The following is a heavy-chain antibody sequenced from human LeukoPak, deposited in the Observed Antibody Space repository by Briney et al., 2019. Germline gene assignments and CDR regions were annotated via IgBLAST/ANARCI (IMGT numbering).Heavy chain of an antibody. J-gene: IGHJ6*04. D-gene: IGHD3-10*02. CDR2: ISSSSSTI. CDR1: GFTFSSYS. CDR3: AELGITMIGGV. V-gene: IGHV3-48*01. Sequence: PGGSLRLSCAASGFTFSSYSMNWVRQAAGKGLGWVSYISSSSSTIYYADSVKGRFTISRDNAKNSLYLQMNSLRAEDTAVYYCAELGITMIGGVWGKGTTVTISS.